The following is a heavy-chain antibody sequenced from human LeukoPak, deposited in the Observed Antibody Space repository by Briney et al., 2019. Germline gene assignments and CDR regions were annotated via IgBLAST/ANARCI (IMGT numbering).Heavy chain of an antibody. D-gene: IGHD2-15*01. CDR1: GFTFSSYS. J-gene: IGHJ4*02. Sequence: GGSLRLSCAASGFTFSSYSMNWVRQAPGKGLEWVSYISSSSSTIYYADSVKGRFTISRDNAKNSLYLQMNSLRAEDTAVYYCARRGGSSVPVSAFDYWGQGTLVTVSS. V-gene: IGHV3-48*04. CDR3: ARRGGSSVPVSAFDY. CDR2: ISSSSSTI.